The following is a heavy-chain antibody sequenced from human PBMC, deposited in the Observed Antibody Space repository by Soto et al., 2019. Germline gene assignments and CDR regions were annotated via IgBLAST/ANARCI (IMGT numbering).Heavy chain of an antibody. CDR2: IKSKTDGGTT. CDR1: GFTFSNAW. D-gene: IGHD3-3*01. V-gene: IGHV3-15*07. J-gene: IGHJ6*02. CDR3: TTDHDYYDFWSGTSYGMDV. Sequence: GGSLRLSCAASGFTFSNAWMNWVRQAPGKGLEWVGRIKSKTDGGTTDYAAPVKGRFTISRDDSKNTLYLQMNSLKTEDTAVYYCTTDHDYYDFWSGTSYGMDVWGQGTTVTVSS.